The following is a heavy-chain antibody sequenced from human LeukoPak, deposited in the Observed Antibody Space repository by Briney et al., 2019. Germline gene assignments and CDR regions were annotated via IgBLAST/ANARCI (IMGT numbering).Heavy chain of an antibody. CDR2: ISAYNGNT. V-gene: IGHV1-18*01. Sequence: ASVKVPCKASGYTFTSYGISWVRQAPGQGLEYMGWISAYNGNTNYAQKLQGRVTMTTDTSTSTAYMELRSLTSDDTAVYYCARSPRQSSSGWDNWFDPWGQGTLVTVSS. D-gene: IGHD6-19*01. CDR1: GYTFTSYG. J-gene: IGHJ5*02. CDR3: ARSPRQSSSGWDNWFDP.